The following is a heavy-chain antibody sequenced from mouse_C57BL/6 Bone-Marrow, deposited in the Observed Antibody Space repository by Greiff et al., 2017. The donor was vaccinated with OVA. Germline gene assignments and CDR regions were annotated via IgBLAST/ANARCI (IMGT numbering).Heavy chain of an antibody. CDR1: GFSLTSYG. Sequence: VQLKESGPGLVQPSQSLSITCTVSGFSLTSYGVHWVRQSPGKGLEWLGVIWSGGSTDYNAAFISRLSISKDNSKSQVFFKMNSLQADDTAIYYCARKGTTVPGFAYWGQGTLVTVSA. J-gene: IGHJ3*01. D-gene: IGHD1-1*01. CDR2: IWSGGST. CDR3: ARKGTTVPGFAY. V-gene: IGHV2-2*01.